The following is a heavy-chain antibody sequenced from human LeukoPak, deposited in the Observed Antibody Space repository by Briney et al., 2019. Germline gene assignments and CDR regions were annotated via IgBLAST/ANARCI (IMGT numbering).Heavy chain of an antibody. D-gene: IGHD3-16*01. CDR3: ARTSPTSHFDF. V-gene: IGHV3-74*01. CDR1: GFTFTTYW. CDR2: INGDGSNS. J-gene: IGHJ4*02. Sequence: AGGSLRLSCVASGFTFTTYWRPWVRQAPGKGLVWVSRINGDGSNSNYADSVKGRFTISRDNARNTLYLQMNGLRAEDTALYYCARTSPTSHFDFWRQGTLVTVCS.